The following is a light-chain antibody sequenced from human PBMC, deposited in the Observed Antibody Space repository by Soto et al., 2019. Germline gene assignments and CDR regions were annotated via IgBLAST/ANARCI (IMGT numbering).Light chain of an antibody. CDR3: QSYDSSLSGDV. Sequence: QSVLTQPPSVSGAPGQRVTISCTGSSSTIGAGYNVHWYQQPPGIAPKLLIYGNNNRPSGVPDRFSGSKSGTSASLAITGRQADGEAEYYCQSYDSSLSGDVFGTGTKLTVL. CDR2: GNN. V-gene: IGLV1-40*01. CDR1: SSTIGAGYN. J-gene: IGLJ1*01.